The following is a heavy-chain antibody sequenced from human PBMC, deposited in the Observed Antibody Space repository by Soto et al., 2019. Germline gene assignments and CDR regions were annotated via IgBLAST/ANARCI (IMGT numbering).Heavy chain of an antibody. CDR3: AKEPLRSSSWYAGYFDL. D-gene: IGHD6-13*01. CDR1: GFTFSSYG. J-gene: IGHJ2*01. CDR2: ISYDGSNK. V-gene: IGHV3-30*18. Sequence: QVQLVESGGGVVQPGRSLRLSCAASGFTFSSYGMHWVRQAPGKGLEWVAVISYDGSNKYYADSVKGRFTISRDNSKNTLYLQRSSLRAEDTAVYYCAKEPLRSSSWYAGYFDLWGRGSLVTVSS.